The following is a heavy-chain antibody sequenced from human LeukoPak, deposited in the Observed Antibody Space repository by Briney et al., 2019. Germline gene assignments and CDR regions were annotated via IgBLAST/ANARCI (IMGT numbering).Heavy chain of an antibody. Sequence: MASETLSLTCTVSGGSISSYYWSWIRQPPGKGLEWIGYIYYSGSTNYNPSLKSRVTISVDTSKNQFSLKLSSVTAADTAVYYCASSPKPRGNYYDSSGYYYYFDYWGQGTLVTVSS. D-gene: IGHD3-22*01. CDR2: IYYSGST. V-gene: IGHV4-59*08. CDR1: GGSISSYY. CDR3: ASSPKPRGNYYDSSGYYYYFDY. J-gene: IGHJ4*02.